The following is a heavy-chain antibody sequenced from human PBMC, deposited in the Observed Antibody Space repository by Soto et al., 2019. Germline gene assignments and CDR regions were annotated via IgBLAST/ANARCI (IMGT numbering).Heavy chain of an antibody. J-gene: IGHJ4*02. CDR3: ATSQQRELPSFLAF. D-gene: IGHD1-7*01. Sequence: PGGSLRLSCATSGLTFSNYAMSWVRQAPGGGLEWVSSMSGSSRTTYYADSVRGRFTISRDRSKNTLYLQMSSLRAEDTALYYCATSQQRELPSFLAFWGQGTLGTVSA. CDR2: MSGSSRTT. CDR1: GLTFSNYA. V-gene: IGHV3-23*01.